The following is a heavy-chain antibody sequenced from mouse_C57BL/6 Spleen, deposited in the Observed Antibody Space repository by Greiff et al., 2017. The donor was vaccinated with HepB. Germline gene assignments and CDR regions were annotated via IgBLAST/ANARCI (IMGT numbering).Heavy chain of an antibody. V-gene: IGHV1-26*01. CDR2: INPNNGGT. Sequence: VQLQQSGPELVKPGASVKISCKASGYTFTDYYMNWVKQSHGKSLEWIGDINPNNGGTSYNQKFKGKATLTVDKSSSTAYMELRSLTSEDSAVYYCARRGYFDVWGTGTTGTVSS. J-gene: IGHJ1*03. CDR1: GYTFTDYY. CDR3: ARRGYFDV.